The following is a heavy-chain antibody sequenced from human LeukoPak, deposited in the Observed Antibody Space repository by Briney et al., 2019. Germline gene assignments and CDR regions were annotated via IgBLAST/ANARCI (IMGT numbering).Heavy chain of an antibody. CDR2: ISGDEIWT. CDR1: GFTLSNHW. D-gene: IGHD3-22*01. Sequence: LTGGSLRLSCAASGFTLSNHWMHWVRQAPGKGLVWVSRISGDEIWTSYADSVKGRFINSRDNAKDTLYLQMNSLRTEDTAVYYCAREYNSGPKQTDAFDIWGQGTMVTVSS. CDR3: AREYNSGPKQTDAFDI. J-gene: IGHJ3*02. V-gene: IGHV3-74*01.